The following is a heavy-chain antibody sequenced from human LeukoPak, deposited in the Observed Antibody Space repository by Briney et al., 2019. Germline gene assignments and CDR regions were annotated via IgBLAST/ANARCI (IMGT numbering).Heavy chain of an antibody. Sequence: ASVKVSCKASGYTFTSYDINWVRQATGQGLEWMGWMNPNSGNTGYAQKFQGRVTMTRNTSISTAYMELSSLRSEDTAVYYCARGKRVIAAAIYYSDYWGQGTLVTVSS. V-gene: IGHV1-8*01. CDR3: ARGKRVIAAAIYYSDY. CDR1: GYTFTSYD. D-gene: IGHD6-13*01. CDR2: MNPNSGNT. J-gene: IGHJ4*02.